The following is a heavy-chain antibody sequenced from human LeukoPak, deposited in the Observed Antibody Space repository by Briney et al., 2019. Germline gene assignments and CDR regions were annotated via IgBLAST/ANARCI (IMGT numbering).Heavy chain of an antibody. V-gene: IGHV1-18*01. CDR1: RYTFTNYG. D-gene: IGHD3-16*01. Sequence: RASVKVSCKASRYTFTNYGISWVRQAPGQGLEWMAWISANSGNTNYAQNFQDRVTLTTDTSTSTAYMELRSLRPDDTAVYYCARDVNYAFDYWGQGTLVTVSS. CDR3: ARDVNYAFDY. CDR2: ISANSGNT. J-gene: IGHJ4*02.